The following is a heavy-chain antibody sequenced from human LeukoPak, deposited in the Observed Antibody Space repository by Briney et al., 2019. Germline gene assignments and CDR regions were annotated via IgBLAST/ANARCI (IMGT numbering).Heavy chain of an antibody. CDR3: AREPHYYDSSGYYGGPIDY. CDR2: ISAYNGNT. CDR1: GYTFPSYG. V-gene: IGHV1-18*01. Sequence: ASVKVSCKASGYTFPSYGISWVRQAPGQGLEWMGWISAYNGNTKYAQKFQGRVTMTTDTSTTTAYMELRSLRSDDTAVYYCAREPHYYDSSGYYGGPIDYWGQGTLVTVSS. D-gene: IGHD3-22*01. J-gene: IGHJ4*02.